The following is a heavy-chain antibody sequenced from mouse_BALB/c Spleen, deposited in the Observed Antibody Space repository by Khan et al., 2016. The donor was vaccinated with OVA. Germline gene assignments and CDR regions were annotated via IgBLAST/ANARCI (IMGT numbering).Heavy chain of an antibody. Sequence: QVQLKESGPGLVAPSQSLSITCTVSGFSLTNYGVHWVRQPPRKGLEWLGVIWTGGSTNYNSALMSRLSIHKDNSKSTVFLKMNSLQTDDTALYYCAINEEINYVDAMDYWGQGTSVTVSS. D-gene: IGHD2-1*01. V-gene: IGHV2-9*02. CDR2: IWTGGST. J-gene: IGHJ4*01. CDR3: AINEEINYVDAMDY. CDR1: GFSLTNYG.